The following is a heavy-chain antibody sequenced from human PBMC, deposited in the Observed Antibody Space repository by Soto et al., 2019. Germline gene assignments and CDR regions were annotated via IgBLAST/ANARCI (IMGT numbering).Heavy chain of an antibody. CDR1: GVSLTSGTYY. V-gene: IGHV4-31*03. CDR2: IFYSGST. Sequence: PSETLSLTCSVSGVSLTSGTYYWSWIRQHPGKGLEWIGYIFYSGSTDYNPSLKSRVNISVDTSKNQFSLKLSSVTAADTAEYYCASTEDFFDYWGQGTLVTVSS. CDR3: ASTEDFFDY. J-gene: IGHJ4*02.